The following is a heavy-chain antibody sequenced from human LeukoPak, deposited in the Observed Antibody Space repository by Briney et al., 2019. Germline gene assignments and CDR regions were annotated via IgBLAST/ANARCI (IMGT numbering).Heavy chain of an antibody. CDR2: ISYDGSNK. J-gene: IGHJ6*02. CDR1: GFTFSSYA. D-gene: IGHD2-15*01. V-gene: IGHV3-30-3*01. CDR3: ARDRGYCSGGSCRSSGGMDV. Sequence: GRSLRLSCAASGFTFSSYAMRWVRQAPGKGLEWVAVISYDGSNKYYADSVKGRFTISRDNSKNTLYLQMNSLRAEDTAVYYCARDRGYCSGGSCRSSGGMDVWGQGTTVTVSS.